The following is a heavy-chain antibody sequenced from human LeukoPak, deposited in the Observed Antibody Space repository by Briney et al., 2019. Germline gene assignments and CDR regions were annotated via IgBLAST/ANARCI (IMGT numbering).Heavy chain of an antibody. CDR3: AKGTVGTYYFYYMDV. Sequence: PGGSLRLSCAASGFKFSDHYIDWVRQAPGKGLECVSAIGGSVAETYSADSVKGRFTISRDNFKNTLYLQMNSLRAEDTAIYYCAKGTVGTYYFYYMDVWGKGTTVTVSS. D-gene: IGHD6-13*01. J-gene: IGHJ6*03. CDR1: GFKFSDHY. V-gene: IGHV3-23*01. CDR2: IGGSVAET.